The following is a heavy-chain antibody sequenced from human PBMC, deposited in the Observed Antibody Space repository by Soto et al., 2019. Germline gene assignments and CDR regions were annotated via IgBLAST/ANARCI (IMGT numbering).Heavy chain of an antibody. D-gene: IGHD3-10*01. CDR1: GYIFTSYG. Sequence: QVQLVQSGAELKKPGASAKVSCKASGYIFTSYGISWVRQAPGQGLEWMAWISVDSGNTNYAQNFQGRVTMTTDTAASTAHMELRRLRSDATAVYYCARFNASGTNYYMDVWGKGTTVIVSS. CDR3: ARFNASGTNYYMDV. J-gene: IGHJ6*03. V-gene: IGHV1-18*01. CDR2: ISVDSGNT.